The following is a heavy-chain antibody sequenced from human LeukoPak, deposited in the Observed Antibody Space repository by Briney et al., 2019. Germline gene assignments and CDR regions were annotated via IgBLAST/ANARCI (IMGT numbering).Heavy chain of an antibody. CDR1: GFTFSDYY. Sequence: PGGSLRLSCAASGFTFSDYYMSWIRQAPGKGLEWVSYISSSGNIIYYADSVKGRFTISRDNAKNSLYLQMNSLRAEDTAVYYCAGRRYNWNAIDYWGQGTLVTVSS. CDR3: AGRRYNWNAIDY. D-gene: IGHD1-20*01. J-gene: IGHJ4*02. V-gene: IGHV3-11*01. CDR2: ISSSGNII.